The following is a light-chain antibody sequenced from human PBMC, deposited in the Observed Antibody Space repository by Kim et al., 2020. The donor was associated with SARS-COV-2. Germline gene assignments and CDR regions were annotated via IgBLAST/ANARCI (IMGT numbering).Light chain of an antibody. Sequence: SASIGDRVTITCRASKGISSALAWYQQKPGKAPKLGIYGASNLESAVPSRFSGSGSGTEFTLTITSLQPDDVATYYCQQYSIYWTFGQGTKVDIK. V-gene: IGKV1-13*02. CDR3: QQYSIYWT. CDR2: GAS. CDR1: KGISSA. J-gene: IGKJ1*01.